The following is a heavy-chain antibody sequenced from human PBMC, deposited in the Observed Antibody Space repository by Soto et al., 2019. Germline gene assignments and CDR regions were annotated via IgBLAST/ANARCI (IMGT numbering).Heavy chain of an antibody. V-gene: IGHV4-31*03. Sequence: PSETLSLTCTVTGGSISSGGYYWSWIRQHPGKGLEWIGYIYYSGSTYYNPSLKSRVTISVDTSKNQFSLKLSSVTAADTAVYYCARGGTYYDFWSGTEYYYYGMDVWGQGTTVTVSS. CDR2: IYYSGST. J-gene: IGHJ6*02. CDR3: ARGGTYYDFWSGTEYYYYGMDV. D-gene: IGHD3-3*01. CDR1: GGSISSGGYY.